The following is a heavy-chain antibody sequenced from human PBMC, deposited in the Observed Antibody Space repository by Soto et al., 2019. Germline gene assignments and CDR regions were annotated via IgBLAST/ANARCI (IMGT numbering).Heavy chain of an antibody. D-gene: IGHD4-17*01. Sequence: EVQLVESGGGLVKPGGSLRLSCAASGFTFSNAWMNWVRQAPGKGLEWVGRIKSKTDGGTTDYAAPVKGRFTISRDDSKNTLYLQMNSLKTEDTAVYYCTTARRSDYGDYSADYWGQGTLVTVSS. CDR3: TTARRSDYGDYSADY. J-gene: IGHJ4*02. V-gene: IGHV3-15*07. CDR2: IKSKTDGGTT. CDR1: GFTFSNAW.